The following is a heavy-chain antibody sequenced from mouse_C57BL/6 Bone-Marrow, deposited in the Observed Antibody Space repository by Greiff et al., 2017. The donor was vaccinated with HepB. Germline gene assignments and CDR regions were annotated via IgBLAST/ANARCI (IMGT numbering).Heavy chain of an antibody. D-gene: IGHD2-4*01. CDR3: ARASDYDDGYAMDY. Sequence: DVKLVESGGDLVKPGGSLKLSCAASGFTFSSYGMSWVRQTPDKRLEWVATISSGGSYTYYPDSVKGRFTISRDNAKNTLYLQMSSLKSEDTAMYYCARASDYDDGYAMDYWGQGTSVTVSS. V-gene: IGHV5-6*02. CDR1: GFTFSSYG. CDR2: ISSGGSYT. J-gene: IGHJ4*01.